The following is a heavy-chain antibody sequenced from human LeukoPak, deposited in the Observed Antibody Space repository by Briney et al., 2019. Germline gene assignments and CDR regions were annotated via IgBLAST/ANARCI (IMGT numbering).Heavy chain of an antibody. CDR2: ISSSSSYI. Sequence: PGRSLRLSCAASGFTYSSYSMNWVRQAPGKGLEWVSSISSSSSYIYYADSVKGRFTISRDNAKNSLYLQMNSLRAEDTAVYYCARDSGGSGSPIDYWGQGTLVTVSS. CDR3: ARDSGGSGSPIDY. J-gene: IGHJ4*02. CDR1: GFTYSSYS. D-gene: IGHD3-10*01. V-gene: IGHV3-21*01.